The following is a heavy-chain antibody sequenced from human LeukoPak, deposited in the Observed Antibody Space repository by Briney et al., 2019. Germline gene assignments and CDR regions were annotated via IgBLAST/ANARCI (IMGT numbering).Heavy chain of an antibody. CDR3: SRDRTGYYGSGSYYMGWFDP. J-gene: IGHJ5*02. D-gene: IGHD3-10*01. CDR1: GFTFSRYA. V-gene: IGHV3-30-3*01. Sequence: GGSLRLSCAASGFTFSRYAMHWVRQAPGKGLEWVAVISYDGSNKYYADSVKGRFTISRDNSKNTLYPQMNSLRAEDTAMHYCSRDRTGYYGSGSYYMGWFDPWGQGTLVTVSS. CDR2: ISYDGSNK.